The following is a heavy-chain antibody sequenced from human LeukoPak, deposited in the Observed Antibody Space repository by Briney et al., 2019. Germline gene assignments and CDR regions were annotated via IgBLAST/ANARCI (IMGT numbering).Heavy chain of an antibody. CDR1: GFTFSNYA. D-gene: IGHD4/OR15-4a*01. CDR2: YSGRRSTT. CDR3: VKDLDGAGYFDAFDI. Sequence: PGGSLRLSCAASGFTFSNYAMNWVRQAPGKGLQLVSGYSGRRSTTYYADSVQGRFIISRDDSKKMLYLQMNSLRVDDTAIYYCVKDLDGAGYFDAFDIWGQGTIVSVSS. J-gene: IGHJ3*02. V-gene: IGHV3-23*01.